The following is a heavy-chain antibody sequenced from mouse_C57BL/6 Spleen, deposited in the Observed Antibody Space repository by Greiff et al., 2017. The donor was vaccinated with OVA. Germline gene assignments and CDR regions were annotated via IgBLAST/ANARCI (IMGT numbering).Heavy chain of an antibody. CDR2: IYPGSGST. J-gene: IGHJ4*01. CDR1: GYTFTSYW. D-gene: IGHD1-1*01. V-gene: IGHV1-55*01. CDR3: ARWGYYGSSPYAMDY. Sequence: QVQLQQPGAELVKPGASVKMSCKASGYTFTSYWITWVKQRPGPGLEWIGDIYPGSGSTNYNEKFKSKATLTVDTSSSTAYMQLSSLTSEDSAVYYCARWGYYGSSPYAMDYWGQGTSVTVSS.